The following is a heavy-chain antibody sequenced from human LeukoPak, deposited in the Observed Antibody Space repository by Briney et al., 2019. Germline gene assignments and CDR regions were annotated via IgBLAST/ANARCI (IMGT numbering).Heavy chain of an antibody. CDR2: ISGSGDRT. V-gene: IGHV3-23*01. Sequence: QPGGSLRLSCAASGFPFSSYAMSWVRQAPGKGLEWVSAISGSGDRTDYADSVKGRFTISRDNSKNTLYLQMSSLRAEDTAIYYCAKVGLGGAYYDYWGQGPLVSVSS. CDR3: AKVGLGGAYYDY. CDR1: GFPFSSYA. J-gene: IGHJ4*02. D-gene: IGHD1-26*01.